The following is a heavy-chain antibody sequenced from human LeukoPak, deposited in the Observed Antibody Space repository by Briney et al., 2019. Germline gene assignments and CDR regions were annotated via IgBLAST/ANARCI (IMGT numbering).Heavy chain of an antibody. V-gene: IGHV1-2*06. J-gene: IGHJ4*02. Sequence: ASVKASCKASGYTFTGYYMHWVRQAPGQGLEWMGRINPNSGGTNYAQKFQGRVTMTRDTSISTAYMELSRLRSDDTAVYYCARDLRDRRYYYDSSGYYDYWGQGTLVTVSS. CDR2: INPNSGGT. CDR3: ARDLRDRRYYYDSSGYYDY. D-gene: IGHD3-22*01. CDR1: GYTFTGYY.